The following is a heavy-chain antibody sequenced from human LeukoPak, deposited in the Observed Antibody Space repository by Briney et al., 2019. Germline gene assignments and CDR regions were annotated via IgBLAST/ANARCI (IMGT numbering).Heavy chain of an antibody. V-gene: IGHV1-69*01. J-gene: IGHJ4*02. CDR3: ARGSDSSGYYIPFDY. CDR1: GGTFSSYA. Sequence: GSSVKVSCKASGGTFSSYAISWVRQAPGQGLEWMGGIIPILGTANYAQKFQGRVTITADESTSTAYMELSSLRSEDTAVYYCARGSDSSGYYIPFDYWGQGTLVTVSS. D-gene: IGHD3-22*01. CDR2: IIPILGTA.